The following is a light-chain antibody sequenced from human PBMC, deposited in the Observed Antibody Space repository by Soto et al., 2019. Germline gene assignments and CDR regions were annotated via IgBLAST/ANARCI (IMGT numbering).Light chain of an antibody. Sequence: EIVLTQSPGTLSLSPGERATLSCSVSQSVSSSYLAWYQQKPGQAPRLLIYGASSRATGIPDRFSGSGSGTDFTLTISRLEPEDFAVYYCQQYGTTRITFGQGTRLEIK. V-gene: IGKV3-20*01. CDR2: GAS. CDR3: QQYGTTRIT. J-gene: IGKJ5*01. CDR1: QSVSSSY.